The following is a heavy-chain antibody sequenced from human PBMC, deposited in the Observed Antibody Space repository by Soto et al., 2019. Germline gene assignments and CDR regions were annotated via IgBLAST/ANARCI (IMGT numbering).Heavy chain of an antibody. CDR1: GGSISSGGYY. V-gene: IGHV4-31*03. D-gene: IGHD3-10*01. J-gene: IGHJ5*02. CDR2: IYYSGST. CDR3: ARDRGTVTNEDWFDP. Sequence: QVQLQESGPGLVKPSQTLSLTCTVSGGSISSGGYYWSWIRQHPGKGLEWIGYIYYSGSTYYNPSLKSRVTIAVDTSKNQFALKLSSVTAADTAVYYCARDRGTVTNEDWFDPWGQGTLVTVSS.